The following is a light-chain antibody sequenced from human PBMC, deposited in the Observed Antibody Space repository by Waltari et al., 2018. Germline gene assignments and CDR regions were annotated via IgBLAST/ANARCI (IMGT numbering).Light chain of an antibody. Sequence: QSALTQPPSVSGSPGQSITISCTGTSSDVGNYNLVSRYQQYPCKAPKVMIYDHNRRPSGVSDRFSGSKSGNTASLTSSGVQAEDEADYYCCSCAGSYTWVFGGGTRLTGL. CDR3: CSCAGSYTWV. CDR1: SSDVGNYNL. CDR2: DHN. J-gene: IGLJ3*02. V-gene: IGLV2-23*01.